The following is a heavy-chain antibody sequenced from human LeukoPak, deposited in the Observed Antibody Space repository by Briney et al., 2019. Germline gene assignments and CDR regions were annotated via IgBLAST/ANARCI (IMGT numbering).Heavy chain of an antibody. D-gene: IGHD3-10*01. Sequence: ASVSLSYKASVYRFTAYYLHWVRHAPGQALEWMGCINPKNGGTKYTQRFEGRVTIARHTSINTAYMELNRLKSDGTAVYYCFFSGGHLDSWGQGTLVTVSS. CDR3: FFSGGHLDS. V-gene: IGHV1-2*02. J-gene: IGHJ4*02. CDR2: INPKNGGT. CDR1: VYRFTAYY.